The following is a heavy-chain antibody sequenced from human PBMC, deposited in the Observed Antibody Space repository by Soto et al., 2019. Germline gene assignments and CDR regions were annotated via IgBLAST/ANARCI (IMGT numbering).Heavy chain of an antibody. Sequence: ASVNFACTSSGYTFTSYYMHWVRQAPGQGLEWMGIINPSGGSTSYAQKFQGRVTMTRDTSTSTVYMELSSLRSEDTAVYYCARGLGLFLGELSYYNWFVTCGKGTGGTVS. CDR3: ARGLGLFLGELSYYNWFVT. CDR2: INPSGGST. CDR1: GYTFTSYY. J-gene: IGHJ5*02. D-gene: IGHD3-16*02. V-gene: IGHV1-46*01.